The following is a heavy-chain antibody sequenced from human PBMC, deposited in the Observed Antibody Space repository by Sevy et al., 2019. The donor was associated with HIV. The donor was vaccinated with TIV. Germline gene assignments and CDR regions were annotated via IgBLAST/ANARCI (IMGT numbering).Heavy chain of an antibody. CDR2: IRQDGSEK. D-gene: IGHD3-16*01. CDR1: GFTFRNFW. Sequence: GGSLRLSCAVSGFTFRNFWMSWVRQAPGKGLEWVANIRQDGSEKYYVDSVRGRFTISRDNAKNSLFLQLNSLRADDTAVYYCAREKKGSYVPDYWGQGTLVTVSS. J-gene: IGHJ4*02. CDR3: AREKKGSYVPDY. V-gene: IGHV3-7*03.